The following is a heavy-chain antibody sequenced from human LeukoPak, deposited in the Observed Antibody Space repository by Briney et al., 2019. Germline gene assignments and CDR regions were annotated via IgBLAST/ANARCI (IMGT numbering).Heavy chain of an antibody. CDR2: IKQDGSEK. J-gene: IGHJ4*02. Sequence: GCSLRLSWAASVFTFSSYWLSWIRQAPGKGLELVANIKQDGSEKCYEESVKGRFTISRDNAKNSLYLQMNSLRAEDTAVYFFAKHTTAYDIPNYFDYWGQGTLVTVSS. V-gene: IGHV3-7*01. D-gene: IGHD3-9*01. CDR1: VFTFSSYW. CDR3: AKHTTAYDIPNYFDY.